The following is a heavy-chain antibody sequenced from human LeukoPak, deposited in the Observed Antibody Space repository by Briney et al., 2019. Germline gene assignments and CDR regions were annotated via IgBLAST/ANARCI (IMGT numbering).Heavy chain of an antibody. Sequence: SETLSLTCTVSGDSISNYYWSWIRQPPGKGLQWIGYVYYSGTTNYNPSLKSRVTISVDTSKNQFSLQLSSVTAADTAVYYCARGWAAAAPFDYWGQGTLVTVSS. CDR1: GDSISNYY. V-gene: IGHV4-59*08. J-gene: IGHJ4*02. D-gene: IGHD6-13*01. CDR3: ARGWAAAAPFDY. CDR2: VYYSGTT.